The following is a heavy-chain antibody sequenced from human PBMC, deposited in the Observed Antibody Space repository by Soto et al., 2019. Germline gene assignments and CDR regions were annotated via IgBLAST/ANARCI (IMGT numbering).Heavy chain of an antibody. CDR2: IYYSGST. Sequence: PSETRSLPGNFSGGTNSSGGYYGRWNRQHPGTGLEWLRYIYYSGSTYYNPSLKSRVNISVDTSKHQYSLKLSSVTAAETAVYYCARDGSVHCSGGSCYRAFDYWGQGTLVTVSS. D-gene: IGHD2-15*01. CDR1: GGTNSSGGYY. CDR3: ARDGSVHCSGGSCYRAFDY. J-gene: IGHJ4*02. V-gene: IGHV4-31*03.